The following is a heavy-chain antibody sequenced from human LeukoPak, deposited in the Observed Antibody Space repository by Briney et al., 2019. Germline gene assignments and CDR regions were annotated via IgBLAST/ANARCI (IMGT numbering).Heavy chain of an antibody. J-gene: IGHJ4*02. Sequence: GGSLRLSCAASGFTFSSYSMNWVRQAPGKGLEWVSSISSSSSYIYYADSVKGRFTISRDNSKNTLYLQMNSLRAEDTAVYYCARGEQLVWNELFVDYWGQGTLVTVSS. V-gene: IGHV3-21*01. CDR2: ISSSSSYI. CDR3: ARGEQLVWNELFVDY. D-gene: IGHD6-6*01. CDR1: GFTFSSYS.